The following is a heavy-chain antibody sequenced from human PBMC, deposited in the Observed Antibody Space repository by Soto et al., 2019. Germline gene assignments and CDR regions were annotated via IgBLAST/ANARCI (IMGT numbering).Heavy chain of an antibody. Sequence: LKISWKGSGYSFTSYWISWVRQMPGKGLEWMGRIDPGDSYTNYSPSFQGHVTISADKSISTAYLQWSSLKASDTAMYYCASLNMDCSSTSCYSERWFDPWGQGTLVTVS. V-gene: IGHV5-10-1*01. CDR2: IDPGDSYT. CDR1: GYSFTSYW. CDR3: ASLNMDCSSTSCYSERWFDP. D-gene: IGHD2-2*01. J-gene: IGHJ5*02.